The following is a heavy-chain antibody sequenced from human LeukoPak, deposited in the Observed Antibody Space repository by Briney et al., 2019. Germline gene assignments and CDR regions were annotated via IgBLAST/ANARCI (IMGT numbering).Heavy chain of an antibody. J-gene: IGHJ4*02. CDR1: GFTFNTYD. CDR3: VKRHTTGWFSFDD. CDR2: ITYDEDRK. V-gene: IGHV3-30*02. D-gene: IGHD6-19*01. Sequence: GGSLRLSCAASGFTFNTYDMHWVRQAPGKGPEWVAFITYDEDRKFYADSVKGRFTISRDNSKNTLYLQMNSLRAEDTAIYFCVKRHTTGWFSFDDWGQGALVTVSS.